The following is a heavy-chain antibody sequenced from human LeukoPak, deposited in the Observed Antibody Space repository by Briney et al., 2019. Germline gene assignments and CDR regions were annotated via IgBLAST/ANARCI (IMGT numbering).Heavy chain of an antibody. CDR2: IIPIFDTA. Sequence: SVKVSCKASGGTFSSYAINWVRQAPGQGLEWMGGIIPIFDTANYAQNFQGRVTLIADESTSTAYMELSSLRSEDTAMYYCARLGVPGVNDYWGQGTLVTVSS. D-gene: IGHD3-16*01. CDR1: GGTFSSYA. J-gene: IGHJ4*02. V-gene: IGHV1-69*01. CDR3: ARLGVPGVNDY.